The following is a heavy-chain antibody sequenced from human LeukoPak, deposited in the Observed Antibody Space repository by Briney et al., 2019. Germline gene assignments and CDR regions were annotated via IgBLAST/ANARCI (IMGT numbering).Heavy chain of an antibody. CDR1: GYSLASKW. CDR3: ARSSSGLSGWFDP. CDR2: IYPVDSDT. Sequence: GESLKISCKGSGYSLASKWIGWVRQMPGQGLEWMGIIYPVDSDTRYSPSVQRQVTISADKSISTAYLQWSSLKASDTAMYYCARSSSGLSGWFDPWGQGNLVTVSS. D-gene: IGHD6-19*01. V-gene: IGHV5-51*01. J-gene: IGHJ5*02.